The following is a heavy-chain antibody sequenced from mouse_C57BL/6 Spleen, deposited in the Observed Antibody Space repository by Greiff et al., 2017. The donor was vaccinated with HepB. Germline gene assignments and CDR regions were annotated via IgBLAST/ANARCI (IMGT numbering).Heavy chain of an antibody. V-gene: IGHV1-18*01. J-gene: IGHJ1*03. Sequence: EVQLQQSGPELVKPGASVKIPCKASGYPFTDYNMDWVKQSHGTSLEWIGDINPNNGGTIYNQKFKGKATLTVDTSSSTAYMELRSLTSEDTAVYYCARGGLLLWYFDVWGTGTTVTVSS. CDR3: ARGGLLLWYFDV. CDR2: INPNNGGT. D-gene: IGHD2-3*01. CDR1: GYPFTDYN.